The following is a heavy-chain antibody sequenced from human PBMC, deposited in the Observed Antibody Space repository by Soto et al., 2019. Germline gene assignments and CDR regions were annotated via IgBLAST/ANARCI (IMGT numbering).Heavy chain of an antibody. CDR3: ATFVVPASRHIGFDY. D-gene: IGHD2-15*01. CDR2: IYYNGHA. CDR1: GGSINTNNYY. Sequence: SETLSLTCTVSGGSINTNNYYWGWIRQSPGQGLEWIGSIYYNGHATYNPYLKGRVTVSQDMYKNQFFLRLTSITAADPAICYFATFVVPASRHIGFDYSGRRTLVTFSS. V-gene: IGHV4-39*01. J-gene: IGHJ4*02.